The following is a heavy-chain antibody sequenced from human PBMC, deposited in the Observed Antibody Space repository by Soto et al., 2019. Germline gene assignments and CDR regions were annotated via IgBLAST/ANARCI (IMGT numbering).Heavy chain of an antibody. CDR1: GGPISSGGYY. J-gene: IGHJ5*02. Sequence: QVQLQESGPGLVKPSQTLSLTCTVSGGPISSGGYYWSWIRQHPGKGLEWIGYIYYSGSTYYNPSLKSRVPVSVYTSKNQFSLKLSSVTAADTAVYYCARVSGGFLFDPWGQGILATVSS. CDR2: IYYSGST. CDR3: ARVSGGFLFDP. V-gene: IGHV4-31*03. D-gene: IGHD2-15*01.